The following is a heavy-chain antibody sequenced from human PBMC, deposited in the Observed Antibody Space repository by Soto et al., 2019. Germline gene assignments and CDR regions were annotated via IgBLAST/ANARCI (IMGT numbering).Heavy chain of an antibody. CDR2: SSNSGTFA. J-gene: IGHJ4*02. CDR3: ARSGDNFNVLDY. CDR1: GFTFSYYY. Sequence: GSLRLSCAASGFTFSYYYMSWVLQAPGRGLEWISYSSNSGTFARYATSVKGRFSIARDNANNSLYLEMNSLRVEDTAVYYCARSGDNFNVLDYWGQGTPVTVSS. D-gene: IGHD1-1*01. V-gene: IGHV3-11*06.